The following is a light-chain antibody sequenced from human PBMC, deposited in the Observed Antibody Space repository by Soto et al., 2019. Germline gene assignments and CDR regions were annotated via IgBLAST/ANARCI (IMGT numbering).Light chain of an antibody. Sequence: QSVLTQSSSASASLGSSVKLTCTLSSGHISYIIAWHQQQPGKAPRFLMKLEGSGSYNKGSGVPDRFSGSSSGVTASLTISGLQAEDEAEYYCCSYVGATTYVFGSGTKLTVL. J-gene: IGLJ1*01. V-gene: IGLV4-60*03. CDR1: SGHISYI. CDR2: LEGSGSY. CDR3: CSYVGATTYV.